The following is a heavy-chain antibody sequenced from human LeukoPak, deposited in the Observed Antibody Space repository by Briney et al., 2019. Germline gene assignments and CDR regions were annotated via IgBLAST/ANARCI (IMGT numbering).Heavy chain of an antibody. J-gene: IGHJ4*02. Sequence: GGSLRLSCAASGFTFNNYAMNWVRQAPGKGLEWVSGISDSGGTTDYADSVKGRFTISRDNSKNTLYLQMNSLRDEDTAVYYCAKRRGSYSFYFDYWGQGTLVTVSS. D-gene: IGHD1-26*01. CDR1: GFTFNNYA. CDR2: ISDSGGTT. CDR3: AKRRGSYSFYFDY. V-gene: IGHV3-23*01.